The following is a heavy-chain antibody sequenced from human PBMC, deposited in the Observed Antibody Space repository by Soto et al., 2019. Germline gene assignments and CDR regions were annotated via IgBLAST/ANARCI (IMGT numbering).Heavy chain of an antibody. V-gene: IGHV4-4*07. Sequence: LSLTCGVSGGSMRSYYWNWLRQPAGKGLEWIGRIYSRGDTNYNPSVKSRVTMSVDTSKNEFSLRLNSVTAADTAVYYCAGIGEDVYYGMDVWGQGTTVTVSS. CDR3: AGIGEDVYYGMDV. CDR2: IYSRGDT. CDR1: GGSMRSYY. D-gene: IGHD2-21*01. J-gene: IGHJ6*02.